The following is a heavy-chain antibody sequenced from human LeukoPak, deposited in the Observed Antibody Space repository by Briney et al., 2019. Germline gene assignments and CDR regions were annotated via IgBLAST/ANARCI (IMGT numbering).Heavy chain of an antibody. CDR1: GFTFSSYA. V-gene: IGHV3-23*01. CDR3: AKDRPNYYDSSGHYYRRDGDY. CDR2: VSGSGGYT. D-gene: IGHD3-22*01. Sequence: GGSLRLSCAASGFTFSSYAMSWVRQTPGKGLEWVSSVSGSGGYTYYAGSVKGRFTISKDNSKNTLYLQMNSLRAEDTAIYYCAKDRPNYYDSSGHYYRRDGDYWGQGTLVTVSS. J-gene: IGHJ4*02.